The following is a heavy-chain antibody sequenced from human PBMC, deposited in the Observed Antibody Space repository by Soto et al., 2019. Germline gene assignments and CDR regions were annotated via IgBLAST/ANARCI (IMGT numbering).Heavy chain of an antibody. V-gene: IGHV4-59*01. Sequence: SETLSLTCTVSGGSISSYYWSWIRQPPGKGLEWIGYIYYSGSTNYNPSLKSRVTISVDTSKNQFSLKLGSVTAADTAVYYCARSSFVLRFLERTTDYFDYWGQGTLVTVSS. CDR1: GGSISSYY. CDR2: IYYSGST. CDR3: ARSSFVLRFLERTTDYFDY. J-gene: IGHJ4*02. D-gene: IGHD3-3*01.